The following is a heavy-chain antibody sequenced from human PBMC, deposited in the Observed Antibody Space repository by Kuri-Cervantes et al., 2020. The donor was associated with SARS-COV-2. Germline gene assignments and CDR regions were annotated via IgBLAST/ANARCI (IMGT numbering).Heavy chain of an antibody. D-gene: IGHD3-22*01. Sequence: ASVKVSCKASRYTFTMYSVHWVRQDPGQGLEWMGVINPSGGSTSYAQKFQDRITMTRDTSTSTVYMELSSLRSEDTAVYYCARDSFDYDSTGSHYWGQGTLVTVSS. V-gene: IGHV1-46*01. CDR3: ARDSFDYDSTGSHY. J-gene: IGHJ4*02. CDR1: RYTFTMYS. CDR2: INPSGGST.